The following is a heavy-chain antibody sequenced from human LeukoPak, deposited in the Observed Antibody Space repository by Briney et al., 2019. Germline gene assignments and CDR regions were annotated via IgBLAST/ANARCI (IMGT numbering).Heavy chain of an antibody. V-gene: IGHV4-59*08. D-gene: IGHD2-2*01. CDR2: IYYSGST. Sequence: SGTLSLPCPVSGGSISSYYWRWIRPPPGEGLEGIGYIYYSGSTNYNPSLKSRVTISVDTSKNQFSLKLSSVTAADTAVYYCARLGRTSYWYFDLWGRGTLVTVSS. CDR3: ARLGRTSYWYFDL. CDR1: GGSISSYY. J-gene: IGHJ2*01.